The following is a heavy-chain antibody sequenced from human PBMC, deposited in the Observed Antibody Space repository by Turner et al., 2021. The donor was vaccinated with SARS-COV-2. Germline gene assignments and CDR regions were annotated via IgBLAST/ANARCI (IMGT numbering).Heavy chain of an antibody. Sequence: QVQLVESGGGVVQPGGSLRLSCAASGFTFSGYGMYWVRQAPGKGLEWVAIISYDGNYKFYGDSVKGRVTISRDNSKNTLYLQMNSLKTEDTAVYFCAKGTTMVREITYYFDHWGQGTLVTVSS. D-gene: IGHD3-10*01. CDR1: GFTFSGYG. CDR3: AKGTTMVREITYYFDH. V-gene: IGHV3-30*18. CDR2: ISYDGNYK. J-gene: IGHJ4*02.